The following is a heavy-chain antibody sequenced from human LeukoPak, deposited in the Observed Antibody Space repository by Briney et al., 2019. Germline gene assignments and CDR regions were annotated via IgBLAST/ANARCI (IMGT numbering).Heavy chain of an antibody. D-gene: IGHD3-3*01. CDR2: VYYSGIT. J-gene: IGHJ5*02. Sequence: PSETLSLTCTVSGDSISSYYWSWIRQPPGKGLEWIGYVYYSGITNYNPSLKSRVTISVGTSKNHFSLKLTSVTAADTAVYYCARLLGWSGPINWFDPWGRGTLVTVSS. CDR1: GDSISSYY. V-gene: IGHV4-59*08. CDR3: ARLLGWSGPINWFDP.